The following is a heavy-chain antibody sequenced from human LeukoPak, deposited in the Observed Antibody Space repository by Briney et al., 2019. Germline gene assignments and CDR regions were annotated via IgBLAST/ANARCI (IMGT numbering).Heavy chain of an antibody. CDR3: ARSNPYGSGSYSVDY. V-gene: IGHV4-59*08. Sequence: SETLSLTCTVSGGPISSYYWSWIRQPPGKGLEWIGYIYYSGSTNYNPSLKSRVTISVDTSKNQFSLKLSSVTAADTAVYYCARSNPYGSGSYSVDYWGQGTLVTVSS. J-gene: IGHJ4*02. CDR2: IYYSGST. CDR1: GGPISSYY. D-gene: IGHD3-10*01.